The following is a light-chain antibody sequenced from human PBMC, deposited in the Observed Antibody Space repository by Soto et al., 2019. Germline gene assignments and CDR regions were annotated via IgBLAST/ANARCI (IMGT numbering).Light chain of an antibody. J-gene: IGKJ1*01. CDR3: LQDYTYPCT. Sequence: IPMTQSPSSLSASVGDRVTITCRASQGISNELGWYQQRPGKAPKVLIYGASNLQSGVPSRFSGSASGTDFTLTISSLQPEDFAPYYCLQDYTYPCTFGQGTKVEMK. V-gene: IGKV1-6*01. CDR2: GAS. CDR1: QGISNE.